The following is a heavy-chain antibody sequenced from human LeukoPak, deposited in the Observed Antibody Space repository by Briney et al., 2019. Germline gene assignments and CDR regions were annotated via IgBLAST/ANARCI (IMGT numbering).Heavy chain of an antibody. Sequence: PGGSLRLSCAASGFTFSSYWMSWVRQAPGKGLEWVANIKQDGSEKYYVDSVKGRFTISRDNAKNSLYLQMNSLRAEDTAVYYCARDQSYYGSGSPMDVWGKGTTVIVSS. D-gene: IGHD3-10*01. J-gene: IGHJ6*04. V-gene: IGHV3-7*01. CDR1: GFTFSSYW. CDR2: IKQDGSEK. CDR3: ARDQSYYGSGSPMDV.